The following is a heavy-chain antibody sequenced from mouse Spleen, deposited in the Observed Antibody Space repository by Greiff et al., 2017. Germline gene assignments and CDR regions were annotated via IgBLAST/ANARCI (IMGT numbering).Heavy chain of an antibody. CDR1: GYAFSSSW. D-gene: IGHD1-1*01. J-gene: IGHJ2*01. CDR3: ARMSNYYGSRGDFDY. Sequence: VQLQQSGPELVKPGASVKISCKASGYAFSSSWMNWVKQRPGKGLEWIGRIYPGDGDTNYNGKFKGKATLTADKSSSTAYMQLSSLTSEDSAVYFCARMSNYYGSRGDFDYWGQGTTLTVSS. V-gene: IGHV1-82*01. CDR2: IYPGDGDT.